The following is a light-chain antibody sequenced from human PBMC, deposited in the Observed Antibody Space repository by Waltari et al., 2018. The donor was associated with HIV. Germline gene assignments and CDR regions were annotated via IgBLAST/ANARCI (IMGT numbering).Light chain of an antibody. CDR3: HQYGSSPRT. Sequence: EIVLTQSPGTLSLSTGERATLSCRASQSVSSSYLAWYQQKPGQAPRLLIYGASSRATGIPDRFSGSGSGTDFTLTISRLEPEDFAVYYCHQYGSSPRTFGQGTKLEIK. CDR1: QSVSSSY. V-gene: IGKV3-20*01. CDR2: GAS. J-gene: IGKJ2*02.